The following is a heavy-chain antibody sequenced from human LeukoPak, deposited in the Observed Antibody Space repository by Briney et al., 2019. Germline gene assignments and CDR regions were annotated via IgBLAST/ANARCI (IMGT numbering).Heavy chain of an antibody. V-gene: IGHV4-59*01. Sequence: SETLSLTCTVSGGSINGYYWSWIRQPPGRGLEWIGYIYYSGSTNYNPSLKSRVTISVDTSKNQFSLKLSSVTAADTAVYYCARGSTAAGSYHYWGQGTLVTVSS. CDR3: ARGSTAAGSYHY. D-gene: IGHD6-13*01. J-gene: IGHJ4*02. CDR2: IYYSGST. CDR1: GGSINGYY.